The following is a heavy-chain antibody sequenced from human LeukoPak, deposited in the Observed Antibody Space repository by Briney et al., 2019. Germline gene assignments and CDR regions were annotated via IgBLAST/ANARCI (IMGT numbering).Heavy chain of an antibody. J-gene: IGHJ4*02. CDR2: IYHSGST. V-gene: IGHV4-30-2*01. Sequence: SETLSLTCTVSGGSISSGGYYWSWIRQPPGKGLDWIGYIYHSGSTYYNPSLKSRVTISVDRSKNQFSLKLSSVTAADTAVYYCARDAPFSRSRWDYWGQGTLVTVSS. CDR3: ARDAPFSRSRWDY. D-gene: IGHD2-2*01. CDR1: GGSISSGGYY.